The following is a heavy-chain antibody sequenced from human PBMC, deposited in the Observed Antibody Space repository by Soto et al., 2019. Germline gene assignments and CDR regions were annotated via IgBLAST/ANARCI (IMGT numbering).Heavy chain of an antibody. CDR3: ARRSTISSDHQLDH. CDR2: ITSSGSNT. CDR1: GFTFSGYN. J-gene: IGHJ4*02. D-gene: IGHD2-2*01. Sequence: QVQLVESGGGLVKPGGSLRLSCAASGFTFSGYNMSWLRQAPGKGLEWVSYITSSGSNTFDAESVKGRFTISRDNTMTLLYLQRNSLSAEDTAVYYCARRSTISSDHQLDHGGQGTLDTASS. V-gene: IGHV3-11*01.